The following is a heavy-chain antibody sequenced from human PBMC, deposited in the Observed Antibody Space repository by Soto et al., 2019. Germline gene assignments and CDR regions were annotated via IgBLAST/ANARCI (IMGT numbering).Heavy chain of an antibody. V-gene: IGHV4-34*01. D-gene: IGHD1-1*01. CDR3: ARVERGTATTVVDAFDI. J-gene: IGHJ3*02. CDR2: MSHSGGT. Sequence: QVQLQQWGAGLLKPSETLSLTCAVYGGFVSSGSYYWSWIRQPPGKGLEWIGEMSHSGGTHFNPSRKSRVSIAVATSKNQCSLKMSSVTAADTALYYCARVERGTATTVVDAFDIWGPGTMVTVSS. CDR1: GGFVSSGSYY.